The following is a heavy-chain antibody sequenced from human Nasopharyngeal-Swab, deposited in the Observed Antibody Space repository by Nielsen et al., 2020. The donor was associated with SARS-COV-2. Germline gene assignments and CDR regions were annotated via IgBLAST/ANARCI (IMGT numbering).Heavy chain of an antibody. Sequence: GESLKISCAASGFTFSGSAMHWVRQASGKGLEWVGRIRSKANSYATAYAASVKGRFTISRDDSKNTAYLQMNSLKTEDTAVYYCTRGIAAAGTGWFDPWGQGTLVTVSS. CDR3: TRGIAAAGTGWFDP. CDR2: IRSKANSYAT. V-gene: IGHV3-73*01. D-gene: IGHD6-13*01. CDR1: GFTFSGSA. J-gene: IGHJ5*02.